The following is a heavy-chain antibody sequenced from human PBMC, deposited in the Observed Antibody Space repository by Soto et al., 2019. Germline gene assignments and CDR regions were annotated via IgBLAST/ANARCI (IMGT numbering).Heavy chain of an antibody. CDR2: IYYSGST. D-gene: IGHD2-8*01. V-gene: IGHV4-61*01. CDR1: GGSVSSGSYY. Sequence: LSLTCTVSGGSVSSGSYYWSWIRQPPGKGLEWIGYIYYSGSTNYDPSLKSRATISVDTSKNQFSLKLRSVTAADTAVYYCARVNGGPYFFDYWGQGTLVTVSS. CDR3: ARVNGGPYFFDY. J-gene: IGHJ4*02.